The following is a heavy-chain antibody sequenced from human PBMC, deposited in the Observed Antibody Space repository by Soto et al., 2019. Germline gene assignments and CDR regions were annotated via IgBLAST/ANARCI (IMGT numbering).Heavy chain of an antibody. CDR3: ARDWGSSGWPN. D-gene: IGHD6-19*01. CDR1: GHSLSSGGYY. J-gene: IGHJ4*02. CDR2: IYFTGST. V-gene: IGHV4-31*02. Sequence: SETLSLTXTVSGHSLSSGGYYWSWIRQHPGKGLEWVGYIYFTGSTLYNPSLKSRLAMSLDTSKNQFSLRLTSVTAADTAVYFCARDWGSSGWPNWGQGTLVTVSP.